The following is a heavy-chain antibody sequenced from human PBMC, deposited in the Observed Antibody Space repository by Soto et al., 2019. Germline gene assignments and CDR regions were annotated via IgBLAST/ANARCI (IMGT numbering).Heavy chain of an antibody. V-gene: IGHV3-21*01. CDR2: ISSSSSYI. D-gene: IGHD6-19*01. CDR3: ARDYSSGWYDAVDI. J-gene: IGHJ3*02. CDR1: GFPFSSYS. Sequence: EVQLVESGGGLVKPGGSLRLSCAASGFPFSSYSMNLVRQAQGKGLEWVSSISSSSSYIYYADSEKGRFTISRYNAKNSLYRQMNSLRAEDTAVYYCARDYSSGWYDAVDIWGQGKMVTVSS.